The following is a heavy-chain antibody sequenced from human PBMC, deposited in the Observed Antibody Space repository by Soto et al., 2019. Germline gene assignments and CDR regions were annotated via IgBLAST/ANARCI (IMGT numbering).Heavy chain of an antibody. Sequence: CLRISCAASRFTVSDFGMSWVRKAPGKGLEWVSVISCSGDATYYAASVKGRFTISRGNSKNTLYLQMNSLRAEDTAVYYCAKSLRFLEWLPDYWGQGTLVNV. CDR1: RFTVSDFG. CDR2: ISCSGDAT. CDR3: AKSLRFLEWLPDY. D-gene: IGHD3-3*01. J-gene: IGHJ4*02. V-gene: IGHV3-23*01.